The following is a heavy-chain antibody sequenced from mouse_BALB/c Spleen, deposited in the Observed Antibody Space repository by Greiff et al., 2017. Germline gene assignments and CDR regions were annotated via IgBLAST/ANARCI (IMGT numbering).Heavy chain of an antibody. D-gene: IGHD2-4*01. CDR1: GYSITSDYA. CDR2: ISYSGST. V-gene: IGHV3-2*02. Sequence: EVQLVESGPGLVKPSQSLSLTCTVTGYSITSDYAWNWIRQFPGNKLEWMGYISYSGSTSYNPSLKSRISITRDTSKNQFFLQLNSVTTEDTATYYCARSDDYDVYYAMDYWGQGTSVTVSS. CDR3: ARSDDYDVYYAMDY. J-gene: IGHJ4*01.